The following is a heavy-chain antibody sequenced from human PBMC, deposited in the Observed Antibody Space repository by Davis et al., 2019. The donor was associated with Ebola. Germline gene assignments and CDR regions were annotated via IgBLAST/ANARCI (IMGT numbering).Heavy chain of an antibody. CDR3: AKDTSNIWFDI. CDR2: HGTSGDT. J-gene: IGHJ3*02. CDR1: GFTFSSYW. V-gene: IGHV3-23*01. D-gene: IGHD1-26*01. Sequence: GGSLRLSCAASGFTFSSYWMSWVRRAPGKGLEWVSTHGTSGDTYYADSVKGRFTISRDNSKNTLYLQMNGLRVEDTAIYYCAKDTSNIWFDIWGQGTMVTVSS.